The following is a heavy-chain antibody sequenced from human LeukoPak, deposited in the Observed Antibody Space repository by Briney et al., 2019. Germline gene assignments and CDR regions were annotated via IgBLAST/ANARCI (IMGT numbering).Heavy chain of an antibody. CDR1: GFTFNTYA. CDR3: AKESSYYDFWSGYPDV. V-gene: IGHV3-23*01. J-gene: IGHJ6*02. D-gene: IGHD3-3*01. CDR2: ISGSGDNT. Sequence: GGSLRLSCAASGFTFNTYAMSWVRQAPGKGLEWVSVISGSGDNTYYADSVKGRFTTSRDNSKNTLYLQMNSLRAEDTAVYYCAKESSYYDFWSGYPDVWGQGTTVTVSS.